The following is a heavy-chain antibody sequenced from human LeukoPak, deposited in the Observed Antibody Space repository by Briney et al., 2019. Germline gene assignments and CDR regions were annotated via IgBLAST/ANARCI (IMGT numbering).Heavy chain of an antibody. D-gene: IGHD6-13*01. CDR3: ARASRGSPKNDY. J-gene: IGHJ4*02. CDR1: GFIFSNSW. Sequence: GGSLRLSCAASGFIFSNSWINWVRQAPGKGREWVAIINQDGSERYYVDSVKGRFTISRDNVKNSVYLQMNSLRAEDTAVYSCARASRGSPKNDYWGQGTLVTVSS. V-gene: IGHV3-7*01. CDR2: INQDGSER.